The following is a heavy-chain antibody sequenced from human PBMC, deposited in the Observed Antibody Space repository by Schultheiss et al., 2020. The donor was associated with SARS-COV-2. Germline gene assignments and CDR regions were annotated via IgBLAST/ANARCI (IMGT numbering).Heavy chain of an antibody. CDR3: ARGRAGDSSIRSPVMDV. Sequence: GSLRLSCAVYGGPFNNYYWTWIRQPPTKGVEWIGEIKDSGRTTNYNPSLKSRVTISVDTSKNQFSLRLTSVTAADTAVYYCARGRAGDSSIRSPVMDVWGQGTPVTVSS. V-gene: IGHV4-34*01. J-gene: IGHJ6*02. D-gene: IGHD6-13*01. CDR1: GGPFNNYY. CDR2: IKDSGRTT.